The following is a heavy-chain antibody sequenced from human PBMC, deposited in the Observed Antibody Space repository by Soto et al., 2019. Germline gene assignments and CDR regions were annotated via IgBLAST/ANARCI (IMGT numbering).Heavy chain of an antibody. D-gene: IGHD2-15*01. V-gene: IGHV3-30*18. CDR2: ISYDGSNK. Sequence: QVQLVESGGGVVQPGRSLRLSCAASGFTFSSYGMHWVRQAPGKGLEWVAVISYDGSNKYYADSVKGRFTISRDNSKNSLYLQKNSLRAEDTAVYYCANVFDCIGGSCYFPGEGVDDYYGIDVWGQGTTVPFSS. J-gene: IGHJ6*02. CDR1: GFTFSSYG. CDR3: ANVFDCIGGSCYFPGEGVDDYYGIDV.